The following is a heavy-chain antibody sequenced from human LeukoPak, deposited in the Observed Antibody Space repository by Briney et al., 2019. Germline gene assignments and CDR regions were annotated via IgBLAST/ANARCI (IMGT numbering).Heavy chain of an antibody. CDR2: IYYSGST. J-gene: IGHJ5*02. CDR1: GGSISSYY. CDR3: ARGASTDYDFWSGYLNYWFDP. D-gene: IGHD3-3*01. V-gene: IGHV4-59*12. Sequence: SETLSLTCTVSGGSISSYYWSWIRQPPGKGLEWIGYIYYSGSTNYNPSLKSRVTISVDTSKNQFSLKLSSVTAADTAVYYCARGASTDYDFWSGYLNYWFDPWGQGTLVTVSS.